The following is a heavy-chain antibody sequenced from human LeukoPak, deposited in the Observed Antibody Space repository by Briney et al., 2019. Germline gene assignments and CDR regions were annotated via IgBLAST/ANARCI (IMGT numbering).Heavy chain of an antibody. CDR1: GGTFSSYA. CDR2: IIPIFGTA. J-gene: IGHJ4*02. CDR3: ARGLGGYSGYDPPGY. Sequence: GASVKVSCKASGGTFSSYAISWVRQAPGQGLEWMGGIIPIFGTANYAQKFQGRVTITTDESTSTAYMELSSLRSEDTAVYYCARGLGGYSGYDPPGYWGQGTLVTVSS. D-gene: IGHD5-12*01. V-gene: IGHV1-69*05.